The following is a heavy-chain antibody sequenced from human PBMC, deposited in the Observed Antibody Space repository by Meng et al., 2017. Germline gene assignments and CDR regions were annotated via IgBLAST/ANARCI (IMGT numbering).Heavy chain of an antibody. V-gene: IGHV4-4*02. J-gene: IGHJ4*02. CDR1: GGLISSSNW. CDR2: VYHSGST. Sequence: VPREASGPGTGKPSGTRSLTCAVSGGLISSSNWWSWVRQPPGKGLEWIGEVYHSGSTNYNPSLKSRVTISVDKSKNQFSLKLSSVTAADTAVYYCARVVAATTLFLDYWGQGTLVTVSS. CDR3: ARVVAATTLFLDY. D-gene: IGHD2-15*01.